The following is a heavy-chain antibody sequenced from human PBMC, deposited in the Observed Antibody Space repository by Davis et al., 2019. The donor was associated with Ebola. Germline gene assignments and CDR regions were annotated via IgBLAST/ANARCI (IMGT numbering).Heavy chain of an antibody. J-gene: IGHJ5*02. CDR2: MNPNSGNT. Sequence: AASVKVSCKASGYTFTSYDINWVRQATGQGLEWMGWMNPNSGNTGYAQKFQGRVTMTRNTSMSTAYMELSSLRSEDTAVYYCARDRIVATIRGSMYSWFDPWGQGTLVTVSS. V-gene: IGHV1-8*01. CDR1: GYTFTSYD. D-gene: IGHD5-12*01. CDR3: ARDRIVATIRGSMYSWFDP.